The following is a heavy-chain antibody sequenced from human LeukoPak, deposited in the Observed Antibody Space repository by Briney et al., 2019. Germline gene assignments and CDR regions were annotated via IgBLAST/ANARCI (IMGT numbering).Heavy chain of an antibody. CDR2: IKSKTDGGTT. CDR3: TNLLQLWQGSFDY. J-gene: IGHJ4*02. Sequence: GGSLRLSCAASGFTFSSYSMNWVRQAPGKGLEWVGRIKSKTDGGTTDYAAPVKGRFTTSRDDSKNTLYLQMNSLKTEDTAVYYCTNLLQLWQGSFDYWGQGTLVTVSS. CDR1: GFTFSSYS. D-gene: IGHD5-18*01. V-gene: IGHV3-15*01.